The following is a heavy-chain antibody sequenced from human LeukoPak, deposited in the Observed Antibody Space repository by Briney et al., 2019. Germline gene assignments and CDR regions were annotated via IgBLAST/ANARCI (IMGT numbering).Heavy chain of an antibody. J-gene: IGHJ4*02. CDR3: ARLSGGFDWRR. D-gene: IGHD3-9*01. CDR2: ISSSSSYI. V-gene: IGHV3-21*01. Sequence: GGSLRLSCAASGFTVSRNYMSWVRQAPGKGLEWVSSISSSSSYIYYADSVKGRFTISRDNAKNSLYLQMNSLRAEDTAVYYCARLSGGFDWRRWGQGTLVTVSS. CDR1: GFTVSRNY.